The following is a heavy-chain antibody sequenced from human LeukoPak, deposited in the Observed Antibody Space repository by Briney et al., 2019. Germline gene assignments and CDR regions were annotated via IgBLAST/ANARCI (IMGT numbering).Heavy chain of an antibody. V-gene: IGHV1-24*01. Sequence: EASVKVSCKVSGYTLTELSMHWVRQAPGKGLEWMGGFDPEDGETIYAQKFQGRVTMTEDTSTDTAYMELSNLRSEDTAVYYCATEASGWYYFDYWGQGTLVTVSS. CDR3: ATEASGWYYFDY. J-gene: IGHJ4*02. CDR2: FDPEDGET. D-gene: IGHD6-19*01. CDR1: GYTLTELS.